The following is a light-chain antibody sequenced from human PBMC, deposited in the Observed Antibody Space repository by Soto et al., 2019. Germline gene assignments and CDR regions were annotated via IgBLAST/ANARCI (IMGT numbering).Light chain of an antibody. Sequence: QSVLTQPPSVSAAPGQKVTISCSGTSSNIGNNYVSWYQQLPGTAPKLLIYDNNKRPSGIPDRFSGSKSGTSATLGITGLQTGDEDDYYCGTWDSSLSVHVFGTGTKVTV. CDR1: SSNIGNNY. CDR2: DNN. V-gene: IGLV1-51*01. J-gene: IGLJ1*01. CDR3: GTWDSSLSVHV.